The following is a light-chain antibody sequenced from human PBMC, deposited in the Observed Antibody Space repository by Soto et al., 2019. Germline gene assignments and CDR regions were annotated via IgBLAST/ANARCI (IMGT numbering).Light chain of an antibody. V-gene: IGKV3-20*01. CDR2: GAS. CDR1: QSLSSTY. CDR3: HHYGSSPET. Sequence: EIVLTQSPGTLSLSPGESATLSCRASQSLSSTYLAWYQQRFGQAPRLLIYGASSRATGIPDRFSGSGSGTVFTLTINRLEPEDFAVYYCHHYGSSPETFGQGTKVEI. J-gene: IGKJ1*01.